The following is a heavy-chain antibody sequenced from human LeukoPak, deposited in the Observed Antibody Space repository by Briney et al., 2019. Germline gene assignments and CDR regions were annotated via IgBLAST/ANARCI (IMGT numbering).Heavy chain of an antibody. J-gene: IGHJ3*02. CDR1: GFTFSSYG. CDR3: AKDGWNYEPAFDI. D-gene: IGHD1-7*01. Sequence: GGSLRLSCAASGFTFSSYGMHWVRQAPGKGLEWVAFIRYDGSNKYYADSVKGRFTISRDNSKNTLYLQMNSLRAEDTAVYYCAKDGWNYEPAFDIWAKGQWSPSLQ. V-gene: IGHV3-30*02. CDR2: IRYDGSNK.